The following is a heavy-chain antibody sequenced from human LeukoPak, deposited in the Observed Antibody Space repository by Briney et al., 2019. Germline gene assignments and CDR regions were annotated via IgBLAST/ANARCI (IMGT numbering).Heavy chain of an antibody. CDR1: GHSISSSSYY. CDR3: ARGGSSGYYYLFDY. CDR2: IYDGGRT. J-gene: IGHJ4*02. V-gene: IGHV4-39*01. D-gene: IGHD3-22*01. Sequence: SETLSLICTVSGHSISSSSYYWGWIRQPPGKGLEWIGSIYDGGRTHYSPSLKSRVTISLDTSKNQFSLKLSSVTASDTAMYYCARGGSSGYYYLFDYWGQGTLVTVSS.